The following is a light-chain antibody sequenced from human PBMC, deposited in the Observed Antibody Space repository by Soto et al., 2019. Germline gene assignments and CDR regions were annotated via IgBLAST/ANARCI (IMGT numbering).Light chain of an antibody. J-gene: IGKJ4*01. CDR2: DAF. V-gene: IGKV3-11*01. CDR1: QSVSRH. Sequence: EIVLTQSPATLSLSPGERATLSCRASQSVSRHLAWYQQKPGQAPRLLIYDAFNRATGTPARFSGSGSGTDFTLTIGSLEPEDFAVYYCQQRNNWPPVTFGGGTKVEIK. CDR3: QQRNNWPPVT.